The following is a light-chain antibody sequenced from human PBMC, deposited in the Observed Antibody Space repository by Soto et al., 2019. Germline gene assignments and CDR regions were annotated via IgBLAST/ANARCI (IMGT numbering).Light chain of an antibody. CDR1: SSDVGGYNY. V-gene: IGLV2-14*01. CDR2: EVS. J-gene: IGLJ2*01. Sequence: QSALTQPASVSGSPGHSITSSCTGTSSDVGGYNYVSWYQQHPGKAPKFMIYEVSNRPSGVSNRFSGSKSGNTASLTISGLQADDEADYYCSSYTSSNTLVFGGETKLTVL. CDR3: SSYTSSNTLV.